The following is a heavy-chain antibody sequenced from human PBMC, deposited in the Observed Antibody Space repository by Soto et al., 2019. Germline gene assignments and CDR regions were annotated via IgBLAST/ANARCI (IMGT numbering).Heavy chain of an antibody. V-gene: IGHV4-39*01. CDR2: IYYSGST. D-gene: IGHD2-2*01. Sequence: SETLSLTCTVSGGSINSSSYYWGWIRQPPGKGLEWIGSIYYSGSTYYNPSLKSRVTISVDTSKNQFSLKLSSVTAADTAVYYCARRKDVVVPAAWDYYYYMDVWGKGTTVTVSS. CDR3: ARRKDVVVPAAWDYYYYMDV. CDR1: GGSINSSSYY. J-gene: IGHJ6*03.